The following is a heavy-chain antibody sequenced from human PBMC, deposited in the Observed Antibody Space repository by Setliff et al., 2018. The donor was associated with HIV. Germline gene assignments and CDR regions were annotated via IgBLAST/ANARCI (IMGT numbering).Heavy chain of an antibody. CDR3: ARMYSGYDWSPAGARTRYFDY. J-gene: IGHJ4*02. CDR2: INHSGST. V-gene: IGHV4-34*01. Sequence: SETLSLTCAVYGGSFSAYYWSWIRQTPGKGLEWIGEINHSGSTYYNPSLKSRVTISVDTSKNQFSLKLSSVTAADTAVYYCARMYSGYDWSPAGARTRYFDYWGQGTLVTVSS. D-gene: IGHD5-12*01. CDR1: GGSFSAYY.